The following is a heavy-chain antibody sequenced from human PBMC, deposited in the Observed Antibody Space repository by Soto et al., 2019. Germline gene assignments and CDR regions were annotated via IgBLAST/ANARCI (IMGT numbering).Heavy chain of an antibody. CDR3: ARDPLHSSGSNWFDP. J-gene: IGHJ5*02. V-gene: IGHV3-21*01. Sequence: VGSLRLSCAASGFTFSSYSMNWVRQAPGKGLEWVSSISSSSSYIYYADSVKGRFTISRDNAKNSLYLQMNSLRAEDTAVYYCARDPLHSSGSNWFDPWGQGTLVTVSS. D-gene: IGHD6-19*01. CDR1: GFTFSSYS. CDR2: ISSSSSYI.